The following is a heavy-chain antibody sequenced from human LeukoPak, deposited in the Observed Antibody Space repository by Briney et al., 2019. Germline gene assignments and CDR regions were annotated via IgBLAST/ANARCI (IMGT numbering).Heavy chain of an antibody. D-gene: IGHD6-19*01. V-gene: IGHV4-34*01. J-gene: IGHJ4*02. Sequence: PSETLSLTCAVYGGSFSGYYWSWIRQRQGKGLEWIGEINHSGSTNYNPSLKSRVTISVDTSKNQFSLKLSSVTAADTAVYYCARGSSGPDYWGQGTLVTVSS. CDR1: GGSFSGYY. CDR3: ARGSSGPDY. CDR2: INHSGST.